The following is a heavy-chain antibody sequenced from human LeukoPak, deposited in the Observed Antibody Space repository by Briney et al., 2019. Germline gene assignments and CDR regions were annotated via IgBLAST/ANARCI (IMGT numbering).Heavy chain of an antibody. J-gene: IGHJ4*02. CDR3: ARDRGYCSGGSCYPFDY. D-gene: IGHD2-15*01. CDR1: GGSISSGGFS. Sequence: SETLSLTCAVSGGSISSGGFSWGWIRQPPGRGREWIGYIYHSGSTYYNPSLKSRVTISVDRSKNQSSLKLSSVTAADTAVYYCARDRGYCSGGSCYPFDYWGQGTLVTVSS. CDR2: IYHSGST. V-gene: IGHV4-30-2*01.